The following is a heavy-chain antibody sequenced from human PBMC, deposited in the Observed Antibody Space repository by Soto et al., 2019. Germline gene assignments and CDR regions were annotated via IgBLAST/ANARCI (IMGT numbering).Heavy chain of an antibody. CDR3: ARGGDFWSGYDPNWYFDL. J-gene: IGHJ2*01. CDR1: GFTFSSYA. D-gene: IGHD3-3*01. V-gene: IGHV3-30-3*01. Sequence: QVQLVESGGGVVQPGRSLRLSCAASGFTFSSYAMHWVRQAPGKGLEWVAVISYDGSNKYYADSVKGRFTIYRDNSKNTLYLQMNSLRAEDTAVYYCARGGDFWSGYDPNWYFDLWGRGTLVTVSS. CDR2: ISYDGSNK.